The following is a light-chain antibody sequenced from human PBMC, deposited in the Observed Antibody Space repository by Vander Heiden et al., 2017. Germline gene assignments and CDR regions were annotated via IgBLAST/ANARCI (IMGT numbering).Light chain of an antibody. CDR3: QQFHSYPRT. CDR2: KAS. V-gene: IGKV1-5*03. CDR1: QSISSW. J-gene: IGKJ1*01. Sequence: DIQLTHSPSTLSAFVGDRFTTTCRANQSISSWLSWYQQKPGKATNLLIYKASTLDTGVPSRFSGSGSGTEFTLTISILQPDDFATYYCQQFHSYPRTFGQGTKVEIK.